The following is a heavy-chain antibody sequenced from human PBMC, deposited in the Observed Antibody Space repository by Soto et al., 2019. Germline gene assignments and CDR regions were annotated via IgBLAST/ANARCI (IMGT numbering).Heavy chain of an antibody. CDR1: GFTLSGCA. V-gene: IGHV3-64*01. Sequence: EVQLAESGGGLAQPGGSLRLSCAASGFTLSGCAMDWVRQAPGKGLEYVSGISSNGVGTYYANSVQGRFTISRDNSKNTVYLPMGSLRPEDMAVYYCARRARPDFYYMDVWGKGTTVTVSS. CDR3: ARRARPDFYYMDV. J-gene: IGHJ6*03. D-gene: IGHD6-6*01. CDR2: ISSNGVGT.